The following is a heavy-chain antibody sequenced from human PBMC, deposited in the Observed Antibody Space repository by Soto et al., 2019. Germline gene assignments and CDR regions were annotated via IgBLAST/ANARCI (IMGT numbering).Heavy chain of an antibody. D-gene: IGHD3-10*01. CDR2: INPNSGGT. CDR3: AKSSYGSGTPYGMDV. Sequence: GASVKVSCKASGYTFTGYYMHWVRQAPGQGLEWMGWINPNSGGTNYAQKFQGWVTMTRDTSISTAYMELSRLRSDDTAVYYCAKSSYGSGTPYGMDVWGQGTTVTVS. J-gene: IGHJ6*02. V-gene: IGHV1-2*04. CDR1: GYTFTGYY.